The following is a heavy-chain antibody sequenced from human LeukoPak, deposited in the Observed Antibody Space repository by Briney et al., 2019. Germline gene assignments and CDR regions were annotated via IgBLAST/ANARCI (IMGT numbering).Heavy chain of an antibody. Sequence: PSETLSVTCAVYGGSFSGYYWSWIRQPPGKGLEWIGEINHSGSTNYNPSLKSRVTISVDTSKNQFSLKLSSVTAADTAVYYCAGGLQLLLYYFMDVWGKGATVTVSS. CDR2: INHSGST. D-gene: IGHD5-24*01. J-gene: IGHJ6*03. V-gene: IGHV4-34*01. CDR3: AGGLQLLLYYFMDV. CDR1: GGSFSGYY.